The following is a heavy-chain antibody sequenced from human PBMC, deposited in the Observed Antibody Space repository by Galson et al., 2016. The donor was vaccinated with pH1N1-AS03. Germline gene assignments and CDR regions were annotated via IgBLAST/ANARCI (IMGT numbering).Heavy chain of an antibody. D-gene: IGHD4-23*01. J-gene: IGHJ4*02. CDR3: VRDFRWGGNSGY. Sequence: SLRLSCAASGFTVSSSHMNWVRQAPGKGLEWVSIIYSGGTTYYADSVKGRFIVSRDNSKNTLYLQMNSLRAEDTAVYYCVRDFRWGGNSGYWGQGTLVTASS. V-gene: IGHV3-66*01. CDR1: GFTVSSSH. CDR2: IYSGGTT.